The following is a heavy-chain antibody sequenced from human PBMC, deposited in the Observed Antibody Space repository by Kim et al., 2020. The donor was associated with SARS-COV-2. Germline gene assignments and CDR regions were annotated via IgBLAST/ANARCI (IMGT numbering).Heavy chain of an antibody. CDR2: IYYSGST. CDR1: GGSISSYY. J-gene: IGHJ3*02. CDR3: ARDKVRSSWHPDAFDI. V-gene: IGHV4-59*01. Sequence: SETLSLTCTVSGGSISSYYWSWIRQPPGKGLEWIGYIYYSGSTNYNPSLKSRVTISVDTSKNQFSLKLSSVTAADTAVYYCARDKVRSSWHPDAFDIWGQGTMVTVSS. D-gene: IGHD6-13*01.